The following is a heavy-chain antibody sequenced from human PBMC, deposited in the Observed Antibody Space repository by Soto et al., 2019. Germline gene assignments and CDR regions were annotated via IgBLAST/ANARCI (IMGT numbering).Heavy chain of an antibody. Sequence: QVQLVQSGAEVKKPGSSVKVSCKASGGTFSSYAISWVRQAPGQGLEWMGGIIPIFGTANYAQKFQGRVTITADESTSTAYMGLSSLRSEDTAVYYCARDRGYSGYDLYYYYSMDVWGKGTTVTVSS. CDR2: IIPIFGTA. CDR1: GGTFSSYA. D-gene: IGHD5-12*01. V-gene: IGHV1-69*01. CDR3: ARDRGYSGYDLYYYYSMDV. J-gene: IGHJ6*03.